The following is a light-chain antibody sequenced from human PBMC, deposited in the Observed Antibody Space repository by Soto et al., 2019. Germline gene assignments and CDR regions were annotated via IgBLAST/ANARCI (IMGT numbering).Light chain of an antibody. CDR1: QSVLYTSSNKNC. Sequence: DIVMTQSPDSLAVSLGERAMINCKSSQSVLYTSSNKNCLAWSQQKPGQPPKLLIYWASTRESGVPDRFSGSGYGKDFTLTIGSLQAEDVAVYYFQQYYSSPPTVGQGTKLEI. CDR3: QQYYSSPPT. CDR2: WAS. J-gene: IGKJ2*01. V-gene: IGKV4-1*01.